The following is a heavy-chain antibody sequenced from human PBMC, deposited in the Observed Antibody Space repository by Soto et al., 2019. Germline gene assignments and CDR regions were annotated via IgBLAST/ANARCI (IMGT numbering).Heavy chain of an antibody. CDR1: GYTFTSYG. CDR2: ISAYNGNT. D-gene: IGHD3-16*02. CDR3: ARFEYYDYIWGSYRFVYFDY. Sequence: QVQLVQSGAEVKQPGASVKVSCKASGYTFTSYGISWVRQAPGQGLEWMGWISAYNGNTNYAQKLQGRVTMTTDTSTSTAYMELRSLRSDDTAVYYCARFEYYDYIWGSYRFVYFDYWGQGTLVTVSS. J-gene: IGHJ4*02. V-gene: IGHV1-18*01.